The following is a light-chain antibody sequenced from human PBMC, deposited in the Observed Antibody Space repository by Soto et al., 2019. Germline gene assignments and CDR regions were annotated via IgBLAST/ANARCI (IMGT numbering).Light chain of an antibody. V-gene: IGKV1-27*01. Sequence: DIPMTQSPSSLSASVGDRVTITCRASQDISNYLAWYQQKPGKVPQLLIYAASTLQSGVPSRFSGSGSGTGFTLTISSLQPEDVGTYYCQNYNGAPFTFGPGTQVDVK. CDR2: AAS. J-gene: IGKJ3*01. CDR3: QNYNGAPFT. CDR1: QDISNY.